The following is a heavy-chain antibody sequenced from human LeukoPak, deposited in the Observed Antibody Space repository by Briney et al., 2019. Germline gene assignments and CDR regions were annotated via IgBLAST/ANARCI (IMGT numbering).Heavy chain of an antibody. CDR3: ASSPGGFFDY. CDR2: ISYDGSNK. CDR1: GFTFSSYG. J-gene: IGHJ4*02. Sequence: GGSLRLSCAASGFTFSSYGMHWVRQAPGKGLEWVAVISYDGSNKYYADSVKGRFTISRGNSKNTLYLQMNSLRAEDTAVYYCASSPGGFFDYWGQGTLVSVSS. D-gene: IGHD1-14*01. V-gene: IGHV3-30*03.